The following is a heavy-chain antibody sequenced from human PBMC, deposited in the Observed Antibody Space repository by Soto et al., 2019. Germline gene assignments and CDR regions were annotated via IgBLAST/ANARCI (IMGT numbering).Heavy chain of an antibody. Sequence: QVQLLQSGAGVKKPGASVKVSCKASGYTFTNYGITWVRQAPGQGLEWMGWISAYNGNTHYTQRLQGRVTMTTDASTSTGYMELRGLRSDDTAVYYCARVRQLGGYFYYYMDVWGKGTTVTVSS. D-gene: IGHD6-6*01. J-gene: IGHJ6*03. CDR1: GYTFTNYG. CDR3: ARVRQLGGYFYYYMDV. V-gene: IGHV1-18*01. CDR2: ISAYNGNT.